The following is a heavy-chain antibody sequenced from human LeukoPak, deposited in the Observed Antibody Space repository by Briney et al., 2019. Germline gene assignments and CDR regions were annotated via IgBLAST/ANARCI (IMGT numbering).Heavy chain of an antibody. CDR1: GFTFSSYG. CDR2: ISYDGSNK. CDR3: ARIAVAGKYNWFDP. V-gene: IGHV3-30*03. J-gene: IGHJ5*02. D-gene: IGHD6-19*01. Sequence: GRSLRLSCAASGFTFSSYGMHWVRQAPGKGLEWVAVISYDGSNKYYADSVKGRFTISRDNAKNSLYLQMNSLRAEDTAVYYCARIAVAGKYNWFDPWGQGTLVTVSS.